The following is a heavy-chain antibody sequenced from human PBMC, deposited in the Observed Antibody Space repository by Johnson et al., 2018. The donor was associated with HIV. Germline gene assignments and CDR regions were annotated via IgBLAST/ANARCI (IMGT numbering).Heavy chain of an antibody. Sequence: QVQLVESGGGVVQPGRSLRLSCAASGFTFSSYGMHWVRQAPGKGLEWVAVIWYDGSNKYYANSVKGRFTISRDNSQNTLYIQMGSLRAEDMAVYYGARARTTVTILDAFDIWGQGTMVTVSS. CDR1: GFTFSSYG. V-gene: IGHV3-33*01. CDR2: IWYDGSNK. D-gene: IGHD4-17*01. CDR3: ARARTTVTILDAFDI. J-gene: IGHJ3*02.